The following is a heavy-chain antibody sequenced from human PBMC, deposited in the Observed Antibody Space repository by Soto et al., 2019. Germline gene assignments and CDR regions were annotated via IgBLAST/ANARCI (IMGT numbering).Heavy chain of an antibody. CDR1: GASYRVYY. Sequence: PSVILSLTCAVNGASYRVYYWSWFRQAPGKGLEWIGEIHHSGTTNYNPSLKSRVTITLDRSKNQFTLRLSSMTAADAAVYYCANDYGDYRNDAFDIWSPGTRVT. V-gene: IGHV4-34*01. J-gene: IGHJ3*02. CDR2: IHHSGTT. CDR3: ANDYGDYRNDAFDI. D-gene: IGHD4-17*01.